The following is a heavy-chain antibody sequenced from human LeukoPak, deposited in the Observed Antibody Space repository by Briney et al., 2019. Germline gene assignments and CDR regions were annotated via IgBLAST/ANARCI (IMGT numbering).Heavy chain of an antibody. V-gene: IGHV1-2*02. J-gene: IGHJ5*02. CDR1: GYTFTGYS. D-gene: IGHD3-3*01. CDR3: ARGQVTIFGVGGSWFDP. CDR2: INPNSGGT. Sequence: ASVKVSCKASGYTFTGYSMNWVRQAPGQGLEWMGWINPNSGGTNYAQKFQGRVTMTRDTSISTAYMELSRLRSDDTAVYYCARGQVTIFGVGGSWFDPWGQGTLVTVSS.